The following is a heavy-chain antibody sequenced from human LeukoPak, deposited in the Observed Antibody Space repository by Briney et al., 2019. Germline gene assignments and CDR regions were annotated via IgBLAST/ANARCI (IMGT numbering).Heavy chain of an antibody. D-gene: IGHD4-23*01. CDR1: GFTFSNYW. Sequence: GGSLSLSCAVSGFTFSNYWMSWVREAPGRGLEWVANIKQDGSMTQYADSVRGRFTISRDNAKSSVYLQMSSQKAEDSAIYYCARDESGGYYVYWGQGTLVTVSS. CDR3: ARDESGGYYVY. V-gene: IGHV3-7*01. J-gene: IGHJ4*02. CDR2: IKQDGSMT.